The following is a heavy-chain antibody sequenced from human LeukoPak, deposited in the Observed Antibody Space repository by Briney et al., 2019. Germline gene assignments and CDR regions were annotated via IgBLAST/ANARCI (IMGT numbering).Heavy chain of an antibody. CDR3: ARSDFWSGYFDS. J-gene: IGHJ4*01. Sequence: SETLSLTCTVSGGSISSGSYYWSWIRQPAGKGLEWIGRIYTSGSTNYNPSLKSRVTISVDTSKNQFSLKLTSVTAADTAVYYCARSDFWSGYFDSWGHGTLVTVSS. D-gene: IGHD3-3*01. CDR1: GGSISSGSYY. CDR2: IYTSGST. V-gene: IGHV4-61*02.